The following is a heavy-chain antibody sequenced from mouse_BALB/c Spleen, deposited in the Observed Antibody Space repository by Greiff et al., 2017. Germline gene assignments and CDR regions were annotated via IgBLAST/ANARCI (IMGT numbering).Heavy chain of an antibody. CDR2: IWGDGST. CDR1: GFSLTGYG. CDR3: ARMGGWLLFDY. V-gene: IGHV2-6-7*01. J-gene: IGHJ2*01. Sequence: QVQLQQSGPGLVAPSQSLSITCTVSGFSLTGYGVNWVRQPPGKGLEWLGMIWGDGSTDYNSALKSRLSISKDNSKSQVFLKMNSLQTDDTARYYCARMGGWLLFDYWGQGTTLTVSS. D-gene: IGHD2-3*01.